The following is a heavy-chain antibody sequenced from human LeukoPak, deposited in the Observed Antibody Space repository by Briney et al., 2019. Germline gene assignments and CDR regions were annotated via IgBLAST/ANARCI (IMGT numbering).Heavy chain of an antibody. V-gene: IGHV4-59*08. D-gene: IGHD2-21*02. CDR1: GGSISTYY. J-gene: IGHJ4*02. Sequence: SEILSLTCTVSGGSISTYYWSWIRQPPGKGLEWKGYIENSGNTNYHPSLRSRVTISIDTSKNQFSLKLTSVTAADTAVYYCARHGSDWTFDYWGQGTLVTVSS. CDR2: IENSGNT. CDR3: ARHGSDWTFDY.